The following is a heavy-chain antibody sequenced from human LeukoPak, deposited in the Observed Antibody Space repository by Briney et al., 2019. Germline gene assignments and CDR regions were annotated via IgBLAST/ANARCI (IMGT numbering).Heavy chain of an antibody. CDR3: ARHGYYDYFDS. D-gene: IGHD3-22*01. CDR2: INHSGST. CDR1: GGSFSGYY. Sequence: SETLSLTCAVYGGSFSGYYWSWIRQPPGKGLEWIGEINHSGSTNYNPSLKSRVTISVDTSKNQFSLKLSSVTAADTAVYYCARHGYYDYFDSWGQGTLVTGSS. V-gene: IGHV4-34*01. J-gene: IGHJ4*02.